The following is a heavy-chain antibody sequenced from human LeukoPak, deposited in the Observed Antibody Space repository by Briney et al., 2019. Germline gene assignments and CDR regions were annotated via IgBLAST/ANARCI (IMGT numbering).Heavy chain of an antibody. CDR2: INHSGST. CDR3: ARARRLLLAVLDY. V-gene: IGHV4-34*01. J-gene: IGHJ4*02. D-gene: IGHD3-22*01. CDR1: GGSFSGYY. Sequence: PSKTLSLTCAVYGGSFSGYYWSWIRQPPGKGLEWIGEINHSGSTNYNPSLKSRVTISVDTSKNQFSLKLSSVTAADTAVYYCARARRLLLAVLDYWGQGTLVTVSS.